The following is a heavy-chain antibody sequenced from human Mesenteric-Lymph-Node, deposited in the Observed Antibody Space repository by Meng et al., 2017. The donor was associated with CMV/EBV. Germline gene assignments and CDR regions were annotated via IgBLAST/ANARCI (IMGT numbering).Heavy chain of an antibody. CDR2: ISSGSGYI. Sequence: GESLKISCAASGFTFSTYSMNWVRQAPGKGLEWVSSISSGSGYIYYADSVKGRFTISRDNAKNALYLQMNSLRAEDTAVYYCARDNIVRGLQEGWFDPWGQGTLVTVSS. CDR1: GFTFSTYS. CDR3: ARDNIVRGLQEGWFDP. J-gene: IGHJ5*02. V-gene: IGHV3-21*01. D-gene: IGHD1-26*01.